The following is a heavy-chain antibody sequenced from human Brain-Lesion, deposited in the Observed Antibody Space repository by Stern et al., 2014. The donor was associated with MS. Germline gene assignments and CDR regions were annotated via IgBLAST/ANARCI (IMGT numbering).Heavy chain of an antibody. J-gene: IGHJ3*02. D-gene: IGHD6-19*01. CDR2: IYPAAPDT. V-gene: IGHV5-51*01. CDR3: ARTYSSGWYGGHAFDI. Sequence: AQLVESGAEVKKPGASLKISCKGSGYRFDNYWIGWVRQKPRKSLAWMGIIYPAAPDTRYSPSLQGQVTISADKSISTVYLQWSSLKASDTAMYYCARTYSSGWYGGHAFDIWGQGTMVTVSS. CDR1: GYRFDNYW.